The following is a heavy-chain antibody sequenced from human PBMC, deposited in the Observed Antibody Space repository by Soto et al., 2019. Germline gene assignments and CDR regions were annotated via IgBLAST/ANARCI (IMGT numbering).Heavy chain of an antibody. CDR2: IYYTGSA. CDR1: GDSISSHY. Sequence: SETLSLTCTVSGDSISSHYWSWIRQPPGKGLEWIGYIYYTGSADYNPSLKSRVTISVDTSKNQFSLKLSSVTAADTAVYYCARARITIFGVVTHPHFWFDPWGQGTLVTVSS. J-gene: IGHJ5*02. CDR3: ARARITIFGVVTHPHFWFDP. D-gene: IGHD3-3*01. V-gene: IGHV4-59*11.